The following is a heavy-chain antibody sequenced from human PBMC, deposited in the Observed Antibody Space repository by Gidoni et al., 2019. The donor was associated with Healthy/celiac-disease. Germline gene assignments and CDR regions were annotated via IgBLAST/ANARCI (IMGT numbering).Heavy chain of an antibody. Sequence: EVQLLESGGGLVQPGGSLRLSCAASGFPFSSYSLSWVRQAPGKGLEWVSAISGSGGSTYYADAVKGRFTISRDNSKNTLYLQMNSLRAEDTAVYYCAKDLCQSIAARGYCHWYFDLWGRGTLVTVSS. CDR3: AKDLCQSIAARGYCHWYFDL. J-gene: IGHJ2*01. D-gene: IGHD6-6*01. V-gene: IGHV3-23*01. CDR2: ISGSGGST. CDR1: GFPFSSYS.